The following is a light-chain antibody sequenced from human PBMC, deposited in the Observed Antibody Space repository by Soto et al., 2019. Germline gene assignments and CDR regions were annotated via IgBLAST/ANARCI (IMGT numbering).Light chain of an antibody. CDR3: KQYSSSRT. V-gene: IGKV3-20*01. J-gene: IGKJ1*01. Sequence: EIVLTQSPGTLSVSPGERATLSCRASQSVSSSYLAWYQQKPGQPPRLLIYGASSRATGIQDRFSGSGSETEFTLTITRLEPEDFAVYYCKQYSSSRTFGQGTKVDIK. CDR2: GAS. CDR1: QSVSSSY.